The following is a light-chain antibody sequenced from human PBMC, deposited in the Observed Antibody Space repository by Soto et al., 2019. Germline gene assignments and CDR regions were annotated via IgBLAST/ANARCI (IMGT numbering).Light chain of an antibody. CDR1: QSVSSSY. CDR3: QQYASSPTWT. CDR2: GAS. Sequence: EIVLTQSPGTLSLSPGERATLSCRASQSVSSSYLAWYQQKPGQAPRLLIYGASSRATGIPDRFSGSGSGTDFTLTISRLEPEEFAAYYCQQYASSPTWTFGQGTKV. J-gene: IGKJ1*01. V-gene: IGKV3-20*01.